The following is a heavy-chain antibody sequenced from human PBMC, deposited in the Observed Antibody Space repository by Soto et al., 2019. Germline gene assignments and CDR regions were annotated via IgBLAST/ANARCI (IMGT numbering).Heavy chain of an antibody. D-gene: IGHD3-3*01. V-gene: IGHV3-9*01. Sequence: GGSLRLSCAASGFIVSDNYMSWVRQAPGKGLEWVSGISWNSGSIGYADSVKGRFTISRDNAKNSLYLQMNSLRAEDTALYYCAKALPSFTIFGVALLDAFDIWGQGTMVTVSS. CDR3: AKALPSFTIFGVALLDAFDI. CDR2: ISWNSGSI. CDR1: GFIVSDNY. J-gene: IGHJ3*02.